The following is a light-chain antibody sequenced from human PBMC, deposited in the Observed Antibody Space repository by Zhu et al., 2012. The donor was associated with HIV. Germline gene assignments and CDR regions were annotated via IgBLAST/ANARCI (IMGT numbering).Light chain of an antibody. J-gene: IGKJ5*01. Sequence: EIVMTQSPATLSVSPGERATLPCRASQTVSSNLAWYQQKPGQAPGLLIYGASIRATGIPARFSGSGSGTDFTLTISSMQSEDFAVYYCQQYNNWPPITFGQGTRLEIK. CDR2: GAS. CDR3: QQYNNWPPIT. V-gene: IGKV3-15*01. CDR1: QTVSSN.